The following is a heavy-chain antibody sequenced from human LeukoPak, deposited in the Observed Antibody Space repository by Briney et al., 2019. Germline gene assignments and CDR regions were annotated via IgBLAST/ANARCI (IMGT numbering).Heavy chain of an antibody. CDR1: GGSISSYY. CDR2: IYYSGST. CDR3: ARLAEMATAHHAFDI. D-gene: IGHD5-24*01. Sequence: SETLSLTCTVSGGSISSYYWSWIRQPPGKGLEWIGYIYYSGSTNYNPSLKSRVTISVDTSKNQFSLKLSSVTAADTAVYYCARLAEMATAHHAFDIWGQGTMVTVSS. J-gene: IGHJ3*02. V-gene: IGHV4-59*08.